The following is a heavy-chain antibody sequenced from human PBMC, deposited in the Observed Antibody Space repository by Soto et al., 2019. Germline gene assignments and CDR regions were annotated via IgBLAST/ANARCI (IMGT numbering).Heavy chain of an antibody. CDR2: INHSGST. Sequence: PSETLSLTCAVYGGSFSGYYWSWIRQPPGKGLEWIGEINHSGSTNYNPSLKSRVTISVDTSKNQFSLKLSSVTAADTAVYYCASATYIAAAGYNWFDPWGQGTLVTVSS. J-gene: IGHJ5*02. CDR1: GGSFSGYY. V-gene: IGHV4-34*01. D-gene: IGHD6-13*01. CDR3: ASATYIAAAGYNWFDP.